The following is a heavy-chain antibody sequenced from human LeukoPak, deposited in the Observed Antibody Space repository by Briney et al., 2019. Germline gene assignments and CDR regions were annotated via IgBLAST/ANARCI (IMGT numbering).Heavy chain of an antibody. D-gene: IGHD5-24*01. V-gene: IGHV4-34*01. CDR2: INHSGST. Sequence: SETLSLTCAVYGGSLSGYYWSWIRQPPGKGLEWIGEINHSGSTNYNPSLKSRVTISVDTSKNQFSLKLSSVTAADTAVYYCARGKSRSNFDYWGQGTLVTVSS. CDR1: GGSLSGYY. CDR3: ARGKSRSNFDY. J-gene: IGHJ4*02.